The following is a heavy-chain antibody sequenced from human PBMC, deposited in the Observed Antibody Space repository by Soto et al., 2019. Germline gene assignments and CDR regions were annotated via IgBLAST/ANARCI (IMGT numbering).Heavy chain of an antibody. Sequence: QVQLVQSGAEVKKPGASVKVSCKASGYTFRTYPMHWVRQAPGQGLGWMGWINAANGDTGYSQTFQDRVTISRDISASTASMEFSSLSSEDTAVYYCARKDYYGSGLYYFDHWGQGSLVTVSS. D-gene: IGHD3-10*01. V-gene: IGHV1-3*01. CDR1: GYTFRTYP. CDR2: INAANGDT. CDR3: ARKDYYGSGLYYFDH. J-gene: IGHJ1*01.